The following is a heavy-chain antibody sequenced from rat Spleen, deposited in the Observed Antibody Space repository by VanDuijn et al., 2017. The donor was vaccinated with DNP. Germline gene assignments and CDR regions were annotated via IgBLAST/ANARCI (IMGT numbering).Heavy chain of an antibody. CDR2: ISSGGDT. V-gene: IGHV2S12*01. D-gene: IGHD1-12*01. CDR3: SREGQPYYSMDA. Sequence: PGLAQPSQTLSLTCTVSGYSLTSYGVSWARQPPGKGLEWIATISSGGDTDYNSALKSRLSISRDTSKNQVFLKMNSLQIEDTAIYFCSREGQPYYSMDAWGQGTSVTVSS. J-gene: IGHJ4*01. CDR1: GYSLTSYG.